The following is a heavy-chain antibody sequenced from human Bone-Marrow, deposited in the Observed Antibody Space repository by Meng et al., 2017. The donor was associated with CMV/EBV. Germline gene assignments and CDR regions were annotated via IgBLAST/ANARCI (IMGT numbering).Heavy chain of an antibody. CDR2: IIPIFGIA. V-gene: IGHV1-69*10. D-gene: IGHD3-10*01. Sequence: SVKVSCKASGGTFSSYAISWVRQAPGQGLEWMGGIIPIFGIANYAQKFQGRVTITADKSTSTAYMELSSLRSEDTAVYYCARAPGYGSGSDVFDYWGQGTLVTVSS. J-gene: IGHJ4*02. CDR1: GGTFSSYA. CDR3: ARAPGYGSGSDVFDY.